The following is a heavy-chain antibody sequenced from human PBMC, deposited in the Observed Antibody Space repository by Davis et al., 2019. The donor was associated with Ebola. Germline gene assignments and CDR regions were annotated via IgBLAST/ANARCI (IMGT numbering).Heavy chain of an antibody. CDR2: IKQDGSEK. J-gene: IGHJ4*02. Sequence: GESLKISCAASGFTFSDYYMSWIRQAPGKGLEWVANIKQDGSEKYYVDSVKGRFTISRDNAEKSLYLQMSSPRVEDTAVYYCARWRNSTGRFDCWGQGTPVTVFS. D-gene: IGHD1-1*01. CDR1: GFTFSDYY. CDR3: ARWRNSTGRFDC. V-gene: IGHV3-7*01.